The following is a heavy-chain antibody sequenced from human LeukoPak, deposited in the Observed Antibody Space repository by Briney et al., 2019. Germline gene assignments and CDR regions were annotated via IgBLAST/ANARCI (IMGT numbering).Heavy chain of an antibody. Sequence: PGGSLRLSCGASGFTFSTYAMHWVRQAPGKGLEWVAFISYDGTNKYCADSVKGRFTISRDNSKNTLYLQMNSLRAEDTALYYCAREILTGYAFDIWGQGTMVTVSS. J-gene: IGHJ3*02. D-gene: IGHD7-27*01. CDR1: GFTFSTYA. V-gene: IGHV3-30-3*01. CDR2: ISYDGTNK. CDR3: AREILTGYAFDI.